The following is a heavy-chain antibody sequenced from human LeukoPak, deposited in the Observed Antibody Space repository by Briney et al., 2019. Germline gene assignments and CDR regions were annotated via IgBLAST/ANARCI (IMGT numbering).Heavy chain of an antibody. V-gene: IGHV1-2*02. Sequence: ASVKVSCKASGGTFSSYAISWVRQAPGQGLEWMGWINPKNAATNYAQKFQGRVTMTRDTSTGTVYMELSSLRSDDTAVFYCARTLYIAAVPGGFDYWGQGTLVTVSS. D-gene: IGHD6-13*01. CDR1: GGTFSSYA. CDR2: INPKNAAT. J-gene: IGHJ4*02. CDR3: ARTLYIAAVPGGFDY.